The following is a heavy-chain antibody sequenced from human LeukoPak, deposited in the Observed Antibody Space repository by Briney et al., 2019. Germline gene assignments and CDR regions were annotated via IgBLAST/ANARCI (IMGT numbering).Heavy chain of an antibody. Sequence: GGSLSLSCAASGFTFSSYSMNWVRQAPGKGLEWVSSISSSSSYIYYADSVKGRFTISRDNAKNSLYLQMNSLRAEDTAVYYCARATKGEVKWLIYYYYGMDVWGQGTLVTVSS. CDR2: ISSSSSYI. CDR3: ARATKGEVKWLIYYYYGMDV. D-gene: IGHD3-22*01. J-gene: IGHJ6*02. CDR1: GFTFSSYS. V-gene: IGHV3-21*01.